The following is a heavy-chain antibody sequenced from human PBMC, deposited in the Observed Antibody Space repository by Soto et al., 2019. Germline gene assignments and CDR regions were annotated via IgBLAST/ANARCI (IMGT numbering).Heavy chain of an antibody. D-gene: IGHD1-26*01. CDR2: IIPIFGTA. V-gene: IGHV1-69*13. J-gene: IGHJ6*02. CDR3: ARGRIVGARCSRSEYYHYYRLAF. Sequence: SVKVSCKASGGTFSSYAISWVRQAPGQGLEWMGGIIPIFGTANYAQKFQGRVTITADESTGTAYMELSSLRSEDTAVYYCARGRIVGARCSRSEYYHYYRLAFCGQGSTVTGSS. CDR1: GGTFSSYA.